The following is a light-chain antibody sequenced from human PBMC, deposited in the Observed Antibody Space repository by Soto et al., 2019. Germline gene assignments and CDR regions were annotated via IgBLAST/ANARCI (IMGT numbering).Light chain of an antibody. Sequence: QSALTQPPSASGSPGQSVTISCTGISSDVGGDNYVSWYQQHPGKAPKLMIYEVSKRPSGVPDRFSGSKSGNTASLTVSGLQAEDEADYYCSSYAGSNNLVFGGATKLTVL. CDR2: EVS. CDR3: SSYAGSNNLV. V-gene: IGLV2-8*01. J-gene: IGLJ3*02. CDR1: SSDVGGDNY.